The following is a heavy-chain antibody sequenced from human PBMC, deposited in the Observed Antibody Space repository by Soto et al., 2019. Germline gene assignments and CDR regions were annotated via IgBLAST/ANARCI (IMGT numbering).Heavy chain of an antibody. CDR2: INHCGST. CDR3: ANNIWATWYFDL. J-gene: IGHJ2*01. Sequence: QVQLQQWGAGLLKPSETLSLTCAVYGGSFSGYYWSWIRQPPGKGLEWIGEINHCGSTNYNPSLKSRVTISVDTSRNQYSLKLSSVTAADMAVDYCANNIWATWYFDLWGRGTLVTVSS. D-gene: IGHD7-27*01. CDR1: GGSFSGYY. V-gene: IGHV4-34*01.